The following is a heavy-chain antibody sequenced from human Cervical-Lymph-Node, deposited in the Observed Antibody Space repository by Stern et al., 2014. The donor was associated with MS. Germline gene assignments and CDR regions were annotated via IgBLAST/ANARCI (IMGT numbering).Heavy chain of an antibody. J-gene: IGHJ4*02. D-gene: IGHD3-22*01. CDR2: IPYSGTT. CDR1: GDSISSASSF. Sequence: VQLLESGPGLVKPSQTLSLTCTVSGDSISSASSFWNRIPPHPEKGLEWIVYIPYSGTTHSNQSLQSRPTLTVATPKTQFSQTLISATAADTAVYYCAKDLLDSSGTYFEYWGQGILVTISS. V-gene: IGHV4-31*03. CDR3: AKDLLDSSGTYFEY.